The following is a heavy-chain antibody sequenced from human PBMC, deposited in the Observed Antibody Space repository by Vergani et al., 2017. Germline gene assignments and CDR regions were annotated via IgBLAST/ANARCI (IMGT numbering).Heavy chain of an antibody. D-gene: IGHD6-19*01. CDR2: IYYSENT. V-gene: IGHV4-59*01. J-gene: IGHJ5*02. CDR1: GGSISSYY. CDR3: ASDTHSGQRADR. Sequence: QVKLQESGPGLVKPSETLSLTCTVSGGSISSYYWSWIRQPPGKGLEWIGYIYYSENTNCNPSLKTRVTISVDTSKNQFSLTLTSVTAADTAVYYCASDTHSGQRADRWGQGILVTVTS.